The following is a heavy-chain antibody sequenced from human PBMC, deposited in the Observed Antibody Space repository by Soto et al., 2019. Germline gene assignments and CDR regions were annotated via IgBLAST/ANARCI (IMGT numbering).Heavy chain of an antibody. Sequence: SVKVSCKASGGTFSSYAISWVRQAPGQGLEWMGGIIPIFGTANYAQKFQGRVTITADESTSTAYMELSSLRSEDTAVYYCARGRGRYCSGGSCEALDPWGQGTLVTVSS. J-gene: IGHJ5*02. D-gene: IGHD2-15*01. CDR1: GGTFSSYA. V-gene: IGHV1-69*13. CDR3: ARGRGRYCSGGSCEALDP. CDR2: IIPIFGTA.